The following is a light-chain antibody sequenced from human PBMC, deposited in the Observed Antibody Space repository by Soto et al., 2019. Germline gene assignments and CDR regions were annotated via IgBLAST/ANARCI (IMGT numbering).Light chain of an antibody. CDR1: HSVDSN. J-gene: IGKJ4*01. CDR2: GAS. V-gene: IGKV3D-15*01. CDR3: QQYDKWPLT. Sequence: EIVLTQSPGTLSLSPGERATLSCRASHSVDSNLAWYQQKPGQAPRLLIFGASTRPTGIPDRFSGSGSGTEFTLTISSLQSEDFAVYYCQQYDKWPLTFGGGTKVDI.